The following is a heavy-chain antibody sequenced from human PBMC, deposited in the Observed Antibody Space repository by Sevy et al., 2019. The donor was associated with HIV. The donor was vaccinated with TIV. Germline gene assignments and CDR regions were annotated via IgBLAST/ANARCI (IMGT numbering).Heavy chain of an antibody. J-gene: IGHJ3*02. V-gene: IGHV4-34*01. CDR1: GGSFSAYY. Sequence: SETLSLTCGVSGGSFSAYYWSWIRQPPGKGLEWIGEINRSGSTNYNPSLESRVTISVDTSKKQFSLNLSSVTAADTAVYYCARVYSSAPHFDIWGQGTMVTVSS. D-gene: IGHD6-19*01. CDR2: INRSGST. CDR3: ARVYSSAPHFDI.